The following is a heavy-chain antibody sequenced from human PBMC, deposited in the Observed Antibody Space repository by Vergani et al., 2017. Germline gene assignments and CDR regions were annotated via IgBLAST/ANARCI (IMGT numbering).Heavy chain of an antibody. Sequence: QVQLQESGPGLVKPSQTLSLTCTVPGGSISSYYWCWIRQPPGKGLEWIGYIYYSGSTNYNPSLKSRVTISVDTSKNQFSLKLSSVTAAATAVYYCARSIRIAAANWFDPWGQGTLVTVSS. CDR3: ARSIRIAAANWFDP. V-gene: IGHV4-59*01. CDR2: IYYSGST. D-gene: IGHD6-13*01. J-gene: IGHJ5*02. CDR1: GGSISSYY.